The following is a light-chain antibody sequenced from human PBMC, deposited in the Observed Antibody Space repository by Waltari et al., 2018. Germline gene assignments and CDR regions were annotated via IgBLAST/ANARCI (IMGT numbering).Light chain of an antibody. CDR1: QSVRTF. Sequence: EVVLTQSPAILSLSPGERATLSCRASQSVRTFVAWYQQKPGQAPRLLIYDASNRATGIPARFSGSRSGTDFTLTISSLEPEDFAVYYCQQRSDWLTFGGGTRVEIK. CDR3: QQRSDWLT. V-gene: IGKV3-11*01. CDR2: DAS. J-gene: IGKJ4*01.